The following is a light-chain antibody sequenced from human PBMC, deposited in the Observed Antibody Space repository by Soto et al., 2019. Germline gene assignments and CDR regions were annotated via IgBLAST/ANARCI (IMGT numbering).Light chain of an antibody. CDR2: KAS. V-gene: IGKV1-5*03. CDR3: QQYKSYSGT. CDR1: QSISSW. Sequence: DIQMTQSPSTLSESVGDRVTITCRASQSISSWLAWYQQKPGKAPKLLIYKASSLESGVLSRFSGSGSGTEFTLTISSLQPDDFSTYYCQQYKSYSGTFGQGTKVEIK. J-gene: IGKJ1*01.